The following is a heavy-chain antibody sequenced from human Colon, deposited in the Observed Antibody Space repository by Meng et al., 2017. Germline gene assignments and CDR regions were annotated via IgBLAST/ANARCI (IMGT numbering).Heavy chain of an antibody. Sequence: QLQLQGAGPGLVNPSGPLSLTCAVSGTSISRSNWWTWVRQAPGKGLEWIGEIYHIGSTNYNPSLKSRVTILVDESKNEFSLKLTSVTAADTAVYYCARENDSGNSYDHWGRGTLVTVSS. J-gene: IGHJ4*02. CDR1: GTSISRSNW. CDR3: ARENDSGNSYDH. CDR2: IYHIGST. V-gene: IGHV4-4*02. D-gene: IGHD3-10*01.